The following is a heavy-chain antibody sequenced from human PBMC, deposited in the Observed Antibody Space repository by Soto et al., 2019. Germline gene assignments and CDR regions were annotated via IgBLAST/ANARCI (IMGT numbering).Heavy chain of an antibody. V-gene: IGHV5-10-1*01. CDR2: IDPSDSYT. Sequence: GESLKISCQTSDEIFNTYWITWVRQMPGRGLEWVARIDPSDSYTTYNPSLKGHVILSVDKSMNTAYVQWTSLRASDTPMYFCGRDFGSGHADVWGQGTRDTVS. D-gene: IGHD1-26*01. CDR1: DEIFNTYW. CDR3: GRDFGSGHADV. J-gene: IGHJ6*01.